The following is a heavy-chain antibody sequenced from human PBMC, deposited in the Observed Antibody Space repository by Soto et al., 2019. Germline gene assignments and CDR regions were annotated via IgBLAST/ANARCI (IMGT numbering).Heavy chain of an antibody. V-gene: IGHV3-23*01. CDR2: ISGSGSST. D-gene: IGHD5-12*01. CDR1: GFTSSSYA. CDR3: AKQLPYSGSDY. Sequence: EVQLLESGGGLVQTGGSLRLSCAASGFTSSSYAMNWVRQAPGKGLEWVSAISGSGSSTYYADSVKGRFTMSRDNSKNTLYLQMNSLRAEDTAVYYCAKQLPYSGSDYWGQGTLVTVSS. J-gene: IGHJ4*02.